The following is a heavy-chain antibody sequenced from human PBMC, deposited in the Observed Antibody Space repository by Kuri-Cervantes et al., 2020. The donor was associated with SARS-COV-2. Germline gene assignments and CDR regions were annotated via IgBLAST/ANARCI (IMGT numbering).Heavy chain of an antibody. CDR1: GFTFSAYT. CDR2: IWYDGSNK. Sequence: GESLKISCAVSGFTFSAYTMNWVRQAPGRGLEWVAVIWYDGSNKYYADSVKGRFTISRDNSKNTLYLQMNSLRAEDTAVYYCARDPNYDFWSFDYWGQGTLVTVSS. CDR3: ARDPNYDFWSFDY. J-gene: IGHJ4*02. D-gene: IGHD3-3*01. V-gene: IGHV3-33*08.